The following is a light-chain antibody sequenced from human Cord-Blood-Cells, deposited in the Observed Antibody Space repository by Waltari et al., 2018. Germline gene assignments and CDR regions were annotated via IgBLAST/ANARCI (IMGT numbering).Light chain of an antibody. J-gene: IGKJ2*01. Sequence: EIVMTQSPATLSVSPGERATLSCRASQSVSSNLAWYQQKPGQALRPLIYGASTRATGIPARFSGSGSGTEFTLTISSLQSEDFAVYYCQQYNNWPPYTFGQGTKLEIK. CDR3: QQYNNWPPYT. V-gene: IGKV3-15*01. CDR2: GAS. CDR1: QSVSSN.